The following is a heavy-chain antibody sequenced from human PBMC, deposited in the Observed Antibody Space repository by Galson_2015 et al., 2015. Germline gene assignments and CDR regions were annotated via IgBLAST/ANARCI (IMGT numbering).Heavy chain of an antibody. Sequence: SVKVSCKASGYTFTSYDINWVRQATGQGLEWMGWMNPNSGNTGYAQKFQGRVTMTRNTSISTAYMELSSLRSEDTAVYYCARGVVGSSLSFNWFDPWGQGSLVTVSS. CDR3: ARGVVGSSLSFNWFDP. J-gene: IGHJ5*02. D-gene: IGHD6-13*01. CDR1: GYTFTSYD. V-gene: IGHV1-8*01. CDR2: MNPNSGNT.